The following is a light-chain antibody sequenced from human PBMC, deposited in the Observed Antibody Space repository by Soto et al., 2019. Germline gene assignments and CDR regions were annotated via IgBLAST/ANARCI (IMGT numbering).Light chain of an antibody. Sequence: QPVLTQPPSASGTPGQRVTISCSGSSSNIGSHTVNWFQQLPRTAPKLLIYDNNQRPSGVPGRFSASKSGTSASLAISGLLSEDEAVSSCAGWDVSLDGLVVFGGGTKLTVL. CDR2: DNN. CDR3: AGWDVSLDGLVV. V-gene: IGLV1-44*01. CDR1: SSNIGSHT. J-gene: IGLJ2*01.